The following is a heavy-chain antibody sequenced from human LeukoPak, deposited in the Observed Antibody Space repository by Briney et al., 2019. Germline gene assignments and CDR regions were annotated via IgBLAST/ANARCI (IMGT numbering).Heavy chain of an antibody. V-gene: IGHV4-59*08. D-gene: IGHD3-22*01. CDR1: GGSISSYY. Sequence: SETLSLTCTVSGGSISSYYWSWIRQPPGKGLEWIGYIYYSGSTNYNPSLKSRVTISVDTSKNQFSLKLSSVTAADTAVYYCARHYRNYYDSIDYWGQGTLVTVSS. J-gene: IGHJ4*02. CDR3: ARHYRNYYDSIDY. CDR2: IYYSGST.